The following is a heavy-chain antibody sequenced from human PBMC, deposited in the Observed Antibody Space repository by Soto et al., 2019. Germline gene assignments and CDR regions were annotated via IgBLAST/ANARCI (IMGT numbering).Heavy chain of an antibody. J-gene: IGHJ4*02. CDR3: ASLNTPMVAIDY. CDR1: VGSITRGDYS. CDR2: IYYSGTT. D-gene: IGHD5-18*01. Sequence: QVQLQESAPGLVKPSQTLSLICTVSVGSITRGDYSWVWIGQPPGKGLEWMGYIYYSGTTYYNPSLRSRVTISVDMSKNQFSLKLSSMTAADTAVYYCASLNTPMVAIDYWGQGTLVTVSS. V-gene: IGHV4-30-4*01.